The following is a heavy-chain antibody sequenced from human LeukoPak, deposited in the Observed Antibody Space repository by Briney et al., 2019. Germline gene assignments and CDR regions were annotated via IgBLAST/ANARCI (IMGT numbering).Heavy chain of an antibody. J-gene: IGHJ4*02. CDR2: ISYDGSNK. V-gene: IGHV3-30*04. Sequence: GGSLRLSCAASGFTFSSYAMHWVRQAPGKGREWVAVISYDGSNKYYADSVKGRFTISRDNSKNTLYLQMNSLRAEDTAVYYCARDPRQYSSDLQPLFDYWGQGTLVTVSS. CDR1: GFTFSSYA. D-gene: IGHD6-19*01. CDR3: ARDPRQYSSDLQPLFDY.